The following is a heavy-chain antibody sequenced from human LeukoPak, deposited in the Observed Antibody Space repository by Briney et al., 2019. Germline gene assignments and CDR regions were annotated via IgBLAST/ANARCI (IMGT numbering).Heavy chain of an antibody. J-gene: IGHJ4*02. CDR2: ISWNTYDV. CDR3: TRENNYKVDY. D-gene: IGHD1-1*01. Sequence: GGSLRLSCAASGFTFDEYAMHWVRQLPGKGLEWVSGISWNTYDVGYADSVKGRFTISRDNAENSLYLQMNSLRVGDTAVYYCTRENNYKVDYWGQGTLVTVSS. V-gene: IGHV3-9*01. CDR1: GFTFDEYA.